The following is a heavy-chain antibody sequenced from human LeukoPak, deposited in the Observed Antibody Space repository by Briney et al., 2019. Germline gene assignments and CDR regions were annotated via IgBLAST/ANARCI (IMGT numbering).Heavy chain of an antibody. D-gene: IGHD3-10*01. V-gene: IGHV4-4*02. CDR3: ARGLWFGELFYFDY. J-gene: IGHJ4*02. CDR1: GGSISSSNW. CDR2: IYHSGST. Sequence: SETLSLTCTVSGGSISSSNWWSWVRQPPGKGLEWIGEIYHSGSTNYNPSLKSRVTISVDKSKNQFSLKLSSVTAADTAVYYCARGLWFGELFYFDYWGQGTLVTVSS.